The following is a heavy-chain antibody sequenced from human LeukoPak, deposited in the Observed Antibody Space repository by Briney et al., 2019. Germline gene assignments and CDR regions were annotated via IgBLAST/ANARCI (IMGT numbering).Heavy chain of an antibody. CDR1: GYTFTGYY. V-gene: IGHV1-2*02. Sequence: VASVTVSCTASGYTFTGYYMHWVRQAPGQGLEWMGWINPNSGGTNYAQKFQGRVTMTRDTSISTAYMELSRLRSDDTAVYYCARTSAGYEYYYYYMDVWGKGTTVTISS. CDR2: INPNSGGT. CDR3: ARTSAGYEYYYYYMDV. J-gene: IGHJ6*03. D-gene: IGHD5-12*01.